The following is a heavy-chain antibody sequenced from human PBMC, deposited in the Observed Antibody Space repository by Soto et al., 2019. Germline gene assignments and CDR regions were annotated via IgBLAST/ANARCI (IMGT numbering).Heavy chain of an antibody. CDR2: VHPYEGTT. V-gene: IGHV1-18*04. J-gene: IGHJ4*02. CDR1: GFTFTSYP. CDR3: AREYYSTTTWIDY. D-gene: IGHD2-21*01. Sequence: ASVKVSCKTSGFTFTSYPFSWVRQAPGQGLEWLAWVHPYEGTTKVAHQFRDRLTLTTDTSAAAVFMELTSLTSDDTAVYFCAREYYSTTTWIDYWGQGTLVTVAS.